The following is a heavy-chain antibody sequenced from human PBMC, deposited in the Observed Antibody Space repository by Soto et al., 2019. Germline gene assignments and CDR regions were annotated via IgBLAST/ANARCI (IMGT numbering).Heavy chain of an antibody. CDR1: GCTFTSYY. CDR3: ARDPSSSDYGDSNNWFDP. D-gene: IGHD4-17*01. CDR2: INPSGGST. V-gene: IGHV1-46*01. J-gene: IGHJ5*02. Sequence: QVQLVQSGAEVKKPGASVKVSCKASGCTFTSYYMHWVRQAPGQGLEWMGIINPSGGSTSYAQKFQGRVTMTRDTSTSTVYMELSSLRSEDTAVYYCARDPSSSDYGDSNNWFDPWGQGTLVTVSS.